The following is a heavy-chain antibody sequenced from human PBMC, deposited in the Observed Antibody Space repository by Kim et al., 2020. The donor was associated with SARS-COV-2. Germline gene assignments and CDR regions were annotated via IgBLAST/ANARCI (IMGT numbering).Heavy chain of an antibody. J-gene: IGHJ6*02. CDR2: ISAYNGNT. CDR3: ARNSSSWYYYYYGMDV. D-gene: IGHD6-13*01. Sequence: ASVKVSCKASGYTFTSYGISWVRQAPGQGIAWMGWISAYNGNTNYAQKLQGRVTMTTDTSTSTAYMELRSLRSDDTAVYYCARNSSSWYYYYYGMDVWGQGTTVTVSS. V-gene: IGHV1-18*04. CDR1: GYTFTSYG.